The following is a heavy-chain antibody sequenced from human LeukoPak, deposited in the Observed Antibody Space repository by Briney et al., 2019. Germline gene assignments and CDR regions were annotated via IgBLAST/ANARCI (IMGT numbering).Heavy chain of an antibody. D-gene: IGHD6-13*01. CDR3: AKRGIAAAASFDY. J-gene: IGHJ4*02. CDR1: GFTFSNYA. V-gene: IGHV3-23*01. Sequence: GGSLRLSCAASGFTFSNYAISWVRQAPEKGLEWVSSISPSNISSYYADSVRGRFAISRDNSKNTLYLQVTSLRAEDTAVYYCAKRGIAAAASFDYWGQGTLVTVSS. CDR2: ISPSNISS.